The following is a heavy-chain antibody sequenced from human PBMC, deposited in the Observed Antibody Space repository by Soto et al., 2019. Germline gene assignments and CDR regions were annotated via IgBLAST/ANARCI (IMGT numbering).Heavy chain of an antibody. CDR1: GFTFSSYA. D-gene: IGHD4-17*01. CDR2: ISGSGGST. Sequence: EVQLLESGGGLVQPGGSLRLSCAASGFTFSSYAMSWVRQAPGKGLEWVSAISGSGGSTYYADSVKGRFTISRDNSKNTLYLQMSSLRAEDTAVYYCARDLVARTGRGDDAFDIWGQGTMVTVSS. V-gene: IGHV3-23*01. CDR3: ARDLVARTGRGDDAFDI. J-gene: IGHJ3*02.